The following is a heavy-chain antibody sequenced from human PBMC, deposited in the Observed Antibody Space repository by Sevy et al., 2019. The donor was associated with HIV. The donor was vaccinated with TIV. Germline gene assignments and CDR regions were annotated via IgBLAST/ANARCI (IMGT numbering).Heavy chain of an antibody. CDR2: IIPIFGTA. CDR3: ATNSELHYYYMDV. J-gene: IGHJ6*03. V-gene: IGHV1-69*06. D-gene: IGHD1-7*01. CDR1: GGTFSSYA. Sequence: ASVKVSCKASGGTFSSYAISWVRQAPGQGLEWMGGIIPIFGTANYAQKFQGRVTITADKSTGTAYMELSSLRSEDTAVYYCATNSELHYYYMDVWGKGTTVTVSS.